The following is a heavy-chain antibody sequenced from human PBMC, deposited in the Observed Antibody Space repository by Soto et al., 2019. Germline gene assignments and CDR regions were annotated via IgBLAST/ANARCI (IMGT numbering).Heavy chain of an antibody. CDR1: GFSLSNARMG. J-gene: IGHJ3*02. Sequence: SGPTLVNPTETLTLTCTVSGFSLSNARMGVSWIRQPPGKALEWLAHIFSNDEKFYSTSLKSRLTISKDTSKSQVVLTMTNMDPVDTATYYCARLTEMTTVTFAAFDIWGQGTMVTVSS. V-gene: IGHV2-26*01. D-gene: IGHD4-17*01. CDR3: ARLTEMTTVTFAAFDI. CDR2: IFSNDEK.